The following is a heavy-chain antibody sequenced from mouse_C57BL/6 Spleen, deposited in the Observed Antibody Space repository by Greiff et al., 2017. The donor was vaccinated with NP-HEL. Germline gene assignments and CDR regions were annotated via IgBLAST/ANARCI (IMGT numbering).Heavy chain of an antibody. J-gene: IGHJ4*01. V-gene: IGHV3-6*01. CDR3: ARGGPYYGSSHAMDY. CDR1: GYSITSGYY. D-gene: IGHD1-1*01. Sequence: EVQLQQSGPGLVKPSQSLSLTCSVTGYSITSGYYWNWIRQFPGNKLEWMGYISYDGSNNYNPSLKNRISITRDTSKNQFFLKLNSVTTEDTATYYCARGGPYYGSSHAMDYWGQGTSVTVSS. CDR2: ISYDGSN.